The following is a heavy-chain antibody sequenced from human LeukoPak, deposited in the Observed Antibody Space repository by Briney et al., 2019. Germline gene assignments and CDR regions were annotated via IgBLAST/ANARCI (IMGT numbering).Heavy chain of an antibody. CDR2: ISYDGSNK. CDR1: GFTFSSYA. D-gene: IGHD3-22*01. CDR3: ARDSIKRSEPVKSGNMIVVVDYYYYGMDV. Sequence: HPGGSLRLSCAASGFTFSSYAMHWVRQAPGKGLEWVAVISYDGSNKYYADSVKGRFTISRDNSKNTLYLQMNSLRAEDTAVYYCARDSIKRSEPVKSGNMIVVVDYYYYGMDVWGQGTTVTVSS. J-gene: IGHJ6*02. V-gene: IGHV3-30-3*01.